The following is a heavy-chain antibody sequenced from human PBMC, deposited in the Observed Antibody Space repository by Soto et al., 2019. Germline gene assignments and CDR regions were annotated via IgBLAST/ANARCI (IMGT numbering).Heavy chain of an antibody. J-gene: IGHJ4*02. V-gene: IGHV3-7*03. D-gene: IGHD4-4*01. Sequence: EVQLVQSGGGLVQPGGSLRLSCVGSGFTFTDFYMNWVRQAPGKGLEWVANIRPDGSETNYVESVKGRFTTSGDNAKNALFLQINSLRADDTAVYYCAGWGGHDYNYWGQGILVTVSS. CDR1: GFTFTDFY. CDR2: IRPDGSET. CDR3: AGWGGHDYNY.